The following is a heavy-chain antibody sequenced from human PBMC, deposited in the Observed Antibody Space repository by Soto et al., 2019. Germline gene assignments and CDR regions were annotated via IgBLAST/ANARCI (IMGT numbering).Heavy chain of an antibody. CDR2: ISYDGSKK. CDR3: ARSPPGMDV. V-gene: IGHV3-30-3*01. Sequence: QEPLVESGGGVVQPGRSLRLSCAASGFIFSRYAMHWVRQSPGKGLEGVAVISYDGSKKYYADTVKGRYTISRDDSKNTIYLQMNSLRVEDTALYYCARSPPGMDVWGQGAMVIVSS. CDR1: GFIFSRYA. J-gene: IGHJ6*02.